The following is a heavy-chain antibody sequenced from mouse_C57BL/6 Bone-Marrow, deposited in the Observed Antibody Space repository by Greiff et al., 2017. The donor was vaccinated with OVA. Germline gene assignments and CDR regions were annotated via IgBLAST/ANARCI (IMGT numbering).Heavy chain of an antibody. CDR1: GYAFSSYW. J-gene: IGHJ3*01. Sequence: QVQLKESGAELVKPGASVKISCKASGYAFSSYWMNWVKQRPGKGLEWIGQIYPGDGDTNYNGKFKGKATLTADKSSSTAYMQLSSLTSEDSAVYFCARGGLRQRAWFAYWGQGTLVTVSA. D-gene: IGHD2-2*01. V-gene: IGHV1-80*01. CDR3: ARGGLRQRAWFAY. CDR2: IYPGDGDT.